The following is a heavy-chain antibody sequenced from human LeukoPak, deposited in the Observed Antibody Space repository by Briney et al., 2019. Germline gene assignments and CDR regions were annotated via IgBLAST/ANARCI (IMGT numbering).Heavy chain of an antibody. Sequence: ASVRVSCKASGYTFSDHYMQWVRQAPGQGFEWLGWINPNSGGTSYARKFRGRVTVTRDMSLSTAYMELGRLTYDDTAVYYCARGALDPETVTNYFEYWAQGTLVTVSS. CDR1: GYTFSDHY. CDR3: ARGALDPETVTNYFEY. D-gene: IGHD4-17*01. J-gene: IGHJ4*02. V-gene: IGHV1-2*02. CDR2: INPNSGGT.